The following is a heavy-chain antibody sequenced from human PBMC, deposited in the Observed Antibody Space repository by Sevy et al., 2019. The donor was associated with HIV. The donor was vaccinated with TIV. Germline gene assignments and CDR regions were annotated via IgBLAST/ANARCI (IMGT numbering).Heavy chain of an antibody. J-gene: IGHJ4*02. CDR3: VKEGGGGGGDH. D-gene: IGHD3-16*01. V-gene: IGHV3-30*02. CDR2: IQYDGSNK. CDR1: GFSFSSYG. Sequence: GGSLRLSCAASGFSFSSYGMHWVRQAPGKGLEWMSYIQYDGSNKDYADSVKGRFTISRNNSKNTLNLQMNSLRVEDTAGFYCVKEGGGGGGDHWGQGTLVTVSS.